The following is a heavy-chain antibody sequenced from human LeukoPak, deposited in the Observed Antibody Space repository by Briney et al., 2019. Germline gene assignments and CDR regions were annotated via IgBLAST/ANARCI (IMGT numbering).Heavy chain of an antibody. V-gene: IGHV3-23*01. CDR2: ISGSGSST. Sequence: GGSLRLSCAASGFIFSSYAMSWVRQAPGKGLEWVSGISGSGSSTYYADSVKGRFTISRDNSKNTLYLQMNSLRAEDTAVYYCAKGRGYYDSGSYFNFEYRGQGTLVTVSS. J-gene: IGHJ4*02. CDR3: AKGRGYYDSGSYFNFEY. D-gene: IGHD3-10*01. CDR1: GFIFSSYA.